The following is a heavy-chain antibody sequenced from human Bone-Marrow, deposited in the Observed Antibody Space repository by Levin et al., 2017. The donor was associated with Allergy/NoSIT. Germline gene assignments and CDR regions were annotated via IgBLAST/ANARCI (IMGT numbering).Heavy chain of an antibody. CDR1: GFTFSRYA. V-gene: IGHV3-64D*06. J-gene: IGHJ5*02. D-gene: IGHD2-2*01. CDR2: ISSNGGST. CDR3: VKERRGYCSSTSCYPLNWFDP. Sequence: SLRLSCSASGFTFSRYAMHWVRQAPGKGLEYVSAISSNGGSTYYADSVKGRFTISRDNSKNTLYLQMSSLRAEDTAVYYCVKERRGYCSSTSCYPLNWFDPWGQGTLVTVSS.